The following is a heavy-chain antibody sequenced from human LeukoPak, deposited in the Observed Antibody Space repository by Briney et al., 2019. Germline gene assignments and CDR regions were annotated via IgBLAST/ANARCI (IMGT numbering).Heavy chain of an antibody. D-gene: IGHD5-18*01. Sequence: PGGTLRLSCAASGFTCCSYWMSWVRHAPGKELEWLANIKQDGSEKYYVDSVKGRFSISRDNAKKSLYLQMNSLRAEDTAVYYCARDPPTLYSYGYPDLDYWGQGTLVTVSS. CDR3: ARDPPTLYSYGYPDLDY. J-gene: IGHJ4*02. V-gene: IGHV3-7*01. CDR2: IKQDGSEK. CDR1: GFTCCSYW.